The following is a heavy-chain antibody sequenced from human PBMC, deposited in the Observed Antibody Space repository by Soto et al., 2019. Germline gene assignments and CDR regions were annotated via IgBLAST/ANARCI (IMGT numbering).Heavy chain of an antibody. V-gene: IGHV1-69*13. J-gene: IGHJ6*02. D-gene: IGHD3-22*01. CDR1: GGTFSSYA. CDR2: IIPIFGTA. Sequence: SVKVSCKASGGTFSSYAISWVRQAPGQGLEWMGGIIPIFGTANYAQKFQGRVTITADESTSTAYMELSSLRSEDTAVYYCVLGYYYGSSGYYYYGMDVWGQGPTVIVCS. CDR3: VLGYYYGSSGYYYYGMDV.